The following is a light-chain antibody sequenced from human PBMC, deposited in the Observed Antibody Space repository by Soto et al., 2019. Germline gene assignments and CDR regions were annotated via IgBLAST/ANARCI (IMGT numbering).Light chain of an antibody. J-gene: IGLJ2*01. V-gene: IGLV2-8*01. CDR3: SSYAGSSIPVA. Sequence: QSALTQPPSASGSPGQSVTISCTGASSDVGGYNFVSWYQHHPGKAPRLMIYDVTQRPSGVPDRFSCSKSGNTASLTVSGLQVDDEAYYYCSSYAGSSIPVAFGGGTQLTVL. CDR1: SSDVGGYNF. CDR2: DVT.